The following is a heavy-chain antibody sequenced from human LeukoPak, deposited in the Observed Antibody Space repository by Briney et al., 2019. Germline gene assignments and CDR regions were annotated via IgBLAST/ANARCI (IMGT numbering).Heavy chain of an antibody. Sequence: HGESLKISCKGSGYSFTSYWIGCVRPMPGEGLELMGIIYPGDSDTRYSPFFQGQVTISADKSISTAYLQWSSLKASDTAMYYCARHVVVVAEPHAFDIWGQGTMVTVSS. CDR2: IYPGDSDT. V-gene: IGHV5-51*01. D-gene: IGHD3-22*01. J-gene: IGHJ3*02. CDR3: ARHVVVVAEPHAFDI. CDR1: GYSFTSYW.